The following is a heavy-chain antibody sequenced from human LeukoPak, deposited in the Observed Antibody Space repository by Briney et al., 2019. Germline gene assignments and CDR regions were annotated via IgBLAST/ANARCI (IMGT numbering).Heavy chain of an antibody. D-gene: IGHD3-3*01. Sequence: ASVKVSCKASGYTFTSYDINWVRQATGQGLEWMGWKNPNSGNTGYAQKFQGRVTMTRNTSISTAYMELSSLRSEDTAVYYCARWKNTYYDFWSGYHYYYYYGMDVWGQGTTVTVSS. CDR1: GYTFTSYD. CDR3: ARWKNTYYDFWSGYHYYYYYGMDV. V-gene: IGHV1-8*01. CDR2: KNPNSGNT. J-gene: IGHJ6*02.